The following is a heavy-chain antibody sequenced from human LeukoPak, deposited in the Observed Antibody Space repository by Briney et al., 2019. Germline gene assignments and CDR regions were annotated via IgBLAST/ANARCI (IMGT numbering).Heavy chain of an antibody. V-gene: IGHV1-18*01. CDR2: ISAYNGNT. Sequence: GASVKVSCKAYGYTFTSYGINWLRQAPGQGPEWMGWISAYNGNTKYAQNLQGRVTMTTDTSTSTAYMELRSLRSDDTAVYYCARVSYYYDSSGYYEPTYYFDYWGQGTLVTVSS. J-gene: IGHJ4*02. CDR1: GYTFTSYG. D-gene: IGHD3-22*01. CDR3: ARVSYYYDSSGYYEPTYYFDY.